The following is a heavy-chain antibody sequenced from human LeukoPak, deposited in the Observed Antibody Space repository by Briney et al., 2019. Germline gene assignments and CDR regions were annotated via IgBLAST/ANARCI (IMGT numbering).Heavy chain of an antibody. V-gene: IGHV4-28*01. J-gene: IGHJ4*02. CDR2: IYSGGNT. Sequence: SETLSLTCAVSGYSISSGDWWGWIRQPPGKGLEWIGYIYSGGNTHYNPSLKSRVTLSVDTSKNQFSLKLSSVTATDTAVYYCARHEAQDFDYWGQGTLVTVSS. CDR3: ARHEAQDFDY. CDR1: GYSISSGDW.